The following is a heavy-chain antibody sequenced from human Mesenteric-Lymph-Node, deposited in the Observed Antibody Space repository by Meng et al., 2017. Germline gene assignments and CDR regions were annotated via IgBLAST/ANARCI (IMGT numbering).Heavy chain of an antibody. V-gene: IGHV3-7*01. CDR2: IKKDGTHT. CDR1: GFTFSNYW. J-gene: IGHJ1*01. D-gene: IGHD1-1*01. CDR3: ANDRITD. Sequence: GESLKISCAASGFTFSNYWMTWVRQAPGKGLEWVAHIKKDGTHTDYVDSVKGRFTISRDNAKNSLFLQMSSLRAEDTAVYYCANDRITDWGQGTLVTVSS.